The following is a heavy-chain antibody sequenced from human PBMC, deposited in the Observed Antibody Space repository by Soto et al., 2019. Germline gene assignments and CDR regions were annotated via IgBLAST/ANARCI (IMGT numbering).Heavy chain of an antibody. Sequence: SETLSLTCAVYGVSFSGYYWSWIRQPPGKGLEWIGEINHSGSTNYNPSLKSRVTISVDTSKNQFSLKLSSVTAADTAVYYCARQRFTIFGVVTVPFDYWGQGTPVTVSS. CDR2: INHSGST. CDR1: GVSFSGYY. V-gene: IGHV4-34*01. J-gene: IGHJ4*02. CDR3: ARQRFTIFGVVTVPFDY. D-gene: IGHD3-3*01.